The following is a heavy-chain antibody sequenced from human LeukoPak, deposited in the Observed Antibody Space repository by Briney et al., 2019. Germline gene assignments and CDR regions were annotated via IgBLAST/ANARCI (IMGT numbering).Heavy chain of an antibody. J-gene: IGHJ4*02. Sequence: SETLSLTCTVSGGSISSSSYSWGWIRQPPGKGLEWIGSIYYSGSTYYNPSLKSRVTISVDTSKNQFSLKLSSVTAADTAVYYCARRGDSSGYLVFWGQGTLVTVSS. CDR3: ARRGDSSGYLVF. V-gene: IGHV4-39*01. CDR1: GGSISSSSYS. CDR2: IYYSGST. D-gene: IGHD3-22*01.